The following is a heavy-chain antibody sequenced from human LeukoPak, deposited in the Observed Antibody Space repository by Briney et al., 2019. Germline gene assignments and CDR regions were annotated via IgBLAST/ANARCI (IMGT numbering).Heavy chain of an antibody. J-gene: IGHJ4*02. D-gene: IGHD6-19*01. CDR1: GFTFSSYE. CDR2: IRSSGSTT. CDR3: ARERLAVAGRTLDY. Sequence: GGSLRLSCAASGFTFSSYEMNWVRQAPGKGLEWVSYIRSSGSTTYYADSVKGRFTISRDNAKNSLYLQMNSLRAEDTAVYYCARERLAVAGRTLDYWGQGTLVTVSS. V-gene: IGHV3-48*03.